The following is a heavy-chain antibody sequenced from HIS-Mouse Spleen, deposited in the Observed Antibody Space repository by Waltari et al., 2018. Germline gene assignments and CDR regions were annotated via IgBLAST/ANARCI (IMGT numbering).Heavy chain of an antibody. CDR3: AKDRDGSGSYSDY. V-gene: IGHV3-43D*03. CDR1: GFTFDDYA. Sequence: EVQLVESGGVVVQPGGSLRLSCAASGFTFDDYALHWVRQAPGKGLEWVSLISWDGGITYYADSVKGRFTISRDNSKNSLYLQMNSLRAEDTALYYCAKDRDGSGSYSDYWGQGTLVTVSS. D-gene: IGHD3-10*01. J-gene: IGHJ4*02. CDR2: ISWDGGIT.